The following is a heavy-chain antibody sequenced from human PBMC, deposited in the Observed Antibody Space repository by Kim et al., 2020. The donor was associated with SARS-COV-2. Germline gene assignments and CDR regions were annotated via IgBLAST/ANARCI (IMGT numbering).Heavy chain of an antibody. D-gene: IGHD4-17*01. CDR1: GFTFGDYA. Sequence: GGSLRLSCTASGFTFGDYAMSWFRQAPGKGLEWVGFIRSKAYGGTTEYAASVKGRLTISRDDSKSIAYLQMNSLKTEDTAVYYCTRDSSDDYGDYGYYYYGMDVWGQGTTVTVSS. V-gene: IGHV3-49*03. J-gene: IGHJ6*02. CDR2: IRSKAYGGTT. CDR3: TRDSSDDYGDYGYYYYGMDV.